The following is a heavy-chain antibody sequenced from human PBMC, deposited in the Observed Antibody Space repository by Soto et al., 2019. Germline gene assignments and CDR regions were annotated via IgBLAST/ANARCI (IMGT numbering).Heavy chain of an antibody. Sequence: PSETLSLTCTVSGGSISSYYWSWIRQPPGKGLEWIGYIYYSGSTNYNPSLKSRVTISVDTSKNQFSLKLSSVTAADTAVYYCVRTRCSGGSCYAEDDAFDIWGQGTMVTVSS. CDR2: IYYSGST. CDR1: GGSISSYY. J-gene: IGHJ3*02. V-gene: IGHV4-59*08. D-gene: IGHD2-15*01. CDR3: VRTRCSGGSCYAEDDAFDI.